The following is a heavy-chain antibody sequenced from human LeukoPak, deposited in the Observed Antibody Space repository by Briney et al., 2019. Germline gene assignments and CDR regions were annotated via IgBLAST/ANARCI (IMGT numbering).Heavy chain of an antibody. CDR2: ISAYNGNT. J-gene: IGHJ6*02. D-gene: IGHD6-19*01. Sequence: ASVKVSCKASGYTFTSYGISWVRQAPGQGLEWMGWISAYNGNTNYAQELQGRVTMTTDTSTSTAYMELRSLRSDDTAVYYCARTGYSSGLPPPTYYYYGMDVWGQGTTVTVSS. CDR1: GYTFTSYG. CDR3: ARTGYSSGLPPPTYYYYGMDV. V-gene: IGHV1-18*01.